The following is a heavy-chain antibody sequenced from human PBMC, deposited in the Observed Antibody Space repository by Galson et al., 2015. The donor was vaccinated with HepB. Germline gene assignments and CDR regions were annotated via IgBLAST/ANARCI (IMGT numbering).Heavy chain of an antibody. CDR3: ARDKVYCSSTSCFRGGNYFDY. J-gene: IGHJ4*02. D-gene: IGHD2-2*01. V-gene: IGHV1-3*01. Sequence: SVKVSCKASGYTFTSYAMHWVRQAPGQRLEWMGWINAGNGNTKYSQKFQGRVTITRDTSASTAYMELSSLRSEDTAVYYCARDKVYCSSTSCFRGGNYFDYWGQGTLVTVSS. CDR2: INAGNGNT. CDR1: GYTFTSYA.